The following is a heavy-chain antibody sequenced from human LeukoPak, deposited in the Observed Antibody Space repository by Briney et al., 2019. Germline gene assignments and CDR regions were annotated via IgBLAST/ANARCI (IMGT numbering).Heavy chain of an antibody. V-gene: IGHV4-34*01. CDR2: INHSGST. J-gene: IGHJ5*02. Sequence: SETLSLTCAVYGGSFSGYYWSWIRQRPGKGLEWIGEINHSGSTNYNPSLKSRVTISVDTSKNQFSLKLSSVTAADTAVYYCARRRVRNWFDPWGQGTLVTVSS. D-gene: IGHD6-19*01. CDR1: GGSFSGYY. CDR3: ARRRVRNWFDP.